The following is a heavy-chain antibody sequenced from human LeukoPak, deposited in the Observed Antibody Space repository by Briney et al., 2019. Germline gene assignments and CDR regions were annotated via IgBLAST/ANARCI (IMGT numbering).Heavy chain of an antibody. D-gene: IGHD5-18*01. V-gene: IGHV3-11*01. Sequence: GGSLRLSCAASGFTFSDYYMSWIRQAPGKGLEWVSYISSSGSTIYYADSVKGRFTISRDNAKNSLYLQMNTLRGEDTAVYYCAKGVVDRAMVDYWGRGTLVTVSS. CDR1: GFTFSDYY. J-gene: IGHJ4*02. CDR3: AKGVVDRAMVDY. CDR2: ISSSGSTI.